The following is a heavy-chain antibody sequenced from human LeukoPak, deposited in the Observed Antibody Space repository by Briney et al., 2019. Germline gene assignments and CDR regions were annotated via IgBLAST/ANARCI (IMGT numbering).Heavy chain of an antibody. J-gene: IGHJ4*02. CDR3: ARVPLRFLEPFDN. D-gene: IGHD3-3*01. V-gene: IGHV4-34*01. CDR2: SNHSGTT. Sequence: PSETLSLTCAVYGGSFKDNYWSWIRQPPGKGVEWFGESNHSGTTNYNPSLKSRVTMSLDTSKNQRSLKLNSVTAADTAVYYCARVPLRFLEPFDNWGQGTLVTVSS. CDR1: GGSFKDNY.